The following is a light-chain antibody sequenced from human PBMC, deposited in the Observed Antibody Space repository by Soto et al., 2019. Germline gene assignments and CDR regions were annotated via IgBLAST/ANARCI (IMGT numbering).Light chain of an antibody. Sequence: QSVLSQPPSASGTPGQKVAISCSGSSANIGRNTVNWYQQLPGTAPNLLIYNNNQRPSGVPDRFSGSKSGTSASLAISGLQSEDEAEYYCAAWDDSLTGLNVFGTGTKLTVL. CDR1: SANIGRNT. CDR2: NNN. J-gene: IGLJ1*01. V-gene: IGLV1-44*01. CDR3: AAWDDSLTGLNV.